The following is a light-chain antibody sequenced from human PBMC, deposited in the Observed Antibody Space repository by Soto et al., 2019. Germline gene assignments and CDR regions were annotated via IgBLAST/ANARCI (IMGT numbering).Light chain of an antibody. V-gene: IGKV1-5*01. Sequence: DIQMTQSPSTLSASIGDRVTITCRASQTINGRLAWYQQKPGRPPKLLIYDVSFLESGAPSRFSGSGSGTEFPLLRSNPPPNYFGTFYGQQSKVYPFPFGPGSRLDIQ. CDR2: DVS. J-gene: IGKJ2*01. CDR1: QTINGR. CDR3: QQSKVYPFP.